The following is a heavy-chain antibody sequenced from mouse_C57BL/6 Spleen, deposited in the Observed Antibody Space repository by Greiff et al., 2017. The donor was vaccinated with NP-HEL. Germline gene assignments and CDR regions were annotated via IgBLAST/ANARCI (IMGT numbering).Heavy chain of an antibody. Sequence: VKLMESGPELVKPGASVKISCKASGYAFSSSWMNWVKQRPGKGLEWIGRIYPGDGDTNYNGKFKGKATLTADKSSSTAYMQLSSLTSEDSAVYFCARDYPPAMDYWGQGTSVTVSS. D-gene: IGHD5-5*01. V-gene: IGHV1-82*01. J-gene: IGHJ4*01. CDR3: ARDYPPAMDY. CDR1: GYAFSSSW. CDR2: IYPGDGDT.